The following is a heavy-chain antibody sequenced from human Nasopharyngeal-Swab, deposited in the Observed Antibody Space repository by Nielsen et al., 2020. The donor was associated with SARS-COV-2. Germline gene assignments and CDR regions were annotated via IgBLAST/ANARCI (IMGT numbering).Heavy chain of an antibody. J-gene: IGHJ4*02. CDR1: GWIFISYA. CDR3: AFVSYDSSGYYYSY. V-gene: IGHV1-3*01. Sequence: VNAWCTASGWIFISYALHWVRQAPGKRLEWMGWINAGNGNTKYSQKFQGRVTITRDTSATTAYMELSSLRSEDTAVYYCAFVSYDSSGYYYSYWGQGTLVTVSS. CDR2: INAGNGNT. D-gene: IGHD3-22*01.